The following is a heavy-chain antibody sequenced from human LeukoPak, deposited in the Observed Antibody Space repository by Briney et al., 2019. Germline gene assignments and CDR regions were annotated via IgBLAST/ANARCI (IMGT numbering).Heavy chain of an antibody. Sequence: PGRSLRLSCAASGFTFSSYSMNWVRQAPGKGLEWVSSVSSSSSTIYYADSVKGRFTISRDNAKNSLYLQMNSLRAEDTAVYYCAELGITMIGGVWGKGTTVTISS. CDR1: GFTFSSYS. CDR3: AELGITMIGGV. J-gene: IGHJ6*04. V-gene: IGHV3-48*01. D-gene: IGHD3-10*02. CDR2: VSSSSSTI.